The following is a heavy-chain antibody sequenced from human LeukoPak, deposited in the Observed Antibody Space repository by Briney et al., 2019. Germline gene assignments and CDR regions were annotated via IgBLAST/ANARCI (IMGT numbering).Heavy chain of an antibody. D-gene: IGHD2-2*01. CDR2: ISGSGGST. J-gene: IGHJ4*02. V-gene: IGHV3-23*01. Sequence: GGSLRLSCAASGFTFSSYAMSWVHQAPGKGLEWVSAISGSGGSTYYADSVKGRFTISRDNSKNTLYLQMNSLRAEDTAVYYCAKRPPRDIVVVPAALTTYYFDYWGQGTLVTVSS. CDR1: GFTFSSYA. CDR3: AKRPPRDIVVVPAALTTYYFDY.